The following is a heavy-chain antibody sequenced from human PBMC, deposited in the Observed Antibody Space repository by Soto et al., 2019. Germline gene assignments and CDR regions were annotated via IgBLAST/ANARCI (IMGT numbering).Heavy chain of an antibody. CDR1: GFTFSNYA. Sequence: VQLLESGGDLVQPGGSLRLSCAASGFTFSNYAMSWVRQAPGKGLEWVSVISGSGGSTNYADSAKGRFTISRDNSMDTMYLQMNSLRAEDPDVYYCARVFYYDILTGKSYNMDVWGQGNTVIVSS. D-gene: IGHD3-9*01. CDR3: ARVFYYDILTGKSYNMDV. J-gene: IGHJ6*02. V-gene: IGHV3-23*01. CDR2: ISGSGGST.